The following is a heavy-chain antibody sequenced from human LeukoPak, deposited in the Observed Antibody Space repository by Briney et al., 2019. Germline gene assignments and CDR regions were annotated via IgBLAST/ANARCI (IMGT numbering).Heavy chain of an antibody. CDR3: ARHGDSSYYFDY. Sequence: SQTLSLTCAISGDSVSSNNGVWNWIRQSPSRGLEWLGRTYYRSKWYNDYAVSVKSRVTINPDTSKNQFSLKLSSVTAADTAVYYCARHGDSSYYFDYWGQGTLDTVSS. D-gene: IGHD6-6*01. CDR2: TYYRSKWYN. CDR1: GDSVSSNNGV. J-gene: IGHJ4*02. V-gene: IGHV6-1*01.